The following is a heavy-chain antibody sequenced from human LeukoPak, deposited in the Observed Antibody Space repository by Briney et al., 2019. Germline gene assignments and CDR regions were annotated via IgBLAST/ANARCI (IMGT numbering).Heavy chain of an antibody. CDR2: ISWDGGST. CDR1: GFTFDDYA. D-gene: IGHD5-18*01. Sequence: PGGSLRLSCAASGFTFDDYAMHWVRQAPGKGLEWVSLISWDGGSTYYADSVKGRFTISRDNSKNSLYLQMNSLRAEDTALYYCAKDNADTAIVYYMDVWGKGTTVTVSS. V-gene: IGHV3-43D*03. J-gene: IGHJ6*03. CDR3: AKDNADTAIVYYMDV.